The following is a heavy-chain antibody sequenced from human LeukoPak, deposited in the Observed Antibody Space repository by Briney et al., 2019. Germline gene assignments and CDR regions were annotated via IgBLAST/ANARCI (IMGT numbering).Heavy chain of an antibody. CDR2: ISYDGSNK. CDR1: GFTFISYG. J-gene: IGHJ4*02. Sequence: GRSLRLSCAASGFTFISYGMHWVRQAPGKGLEWVAVISYDGSNKYYADSVKGRFTISRDNSKNTLYLQMNSLRAEDTAVYYCAKDLEGGVDYWGQGTLVTVSS. CDR3: AKDLEGGVDY. D-gene: IGHD3-16*01. V-gene: IGHV3-30*18.